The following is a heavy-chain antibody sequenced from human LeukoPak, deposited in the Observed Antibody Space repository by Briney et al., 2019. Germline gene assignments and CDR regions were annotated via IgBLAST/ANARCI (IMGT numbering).Heavy chain of an antibody. CDR1: GYSLTQLS. CDR2: FDPEEAET. J-gene: IGHJ5*02. V-gene: IGHV1-24*01. Sequence: ASVKVSCKGSGYSLTQLSVHWVRQGPAKGLEWVGGFDPEEAETIYAHNFQGGVTLIQDTSTDTPYIELSSLRYDDTPVYYFARGPRDSYNNGYYVSWGQGTLVTVSS. D-gene: IGHD3-22*01. CDR3: ARGPRDSYNNGYYVS.